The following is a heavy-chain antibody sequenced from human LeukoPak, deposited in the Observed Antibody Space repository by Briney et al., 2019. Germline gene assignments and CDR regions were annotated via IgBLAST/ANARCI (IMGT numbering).Heavy chain of an antibody. CDR3: ATEGSSASFDY. D-gene: IGHD6-25*01. CDR2: MNPNSGNT. V-gene: IGHV1-8*01. J-gene: IGHJ4*02. Sequence: ASVKVSCKASGYTFTSYDINWVRQATGQGLEWMGWMNPNSGNTGYAQKFRGRVTMTRNTSISTAYMELCSLRSEDTAVYYCATEGSSASFDYWGQGTLVTVSS. CDR1: GYTFTSYD.